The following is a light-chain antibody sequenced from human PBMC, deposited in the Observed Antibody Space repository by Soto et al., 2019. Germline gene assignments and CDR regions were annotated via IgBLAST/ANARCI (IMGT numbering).Light chain of an antibody. J-gene: IGKJ4*01. Sequence: EIVLTQSPGTLSLSPGERATLSCRASQSVSSSYLAWYQQKPGQAPRLLIYGASIRATGIPDRFSGSGSGTDFTLTISSLEPEDCAVYYCQQYGSSPLTFGGGTKVEIK. CDR2: GAS. CDR3: QQYGSSPLT. V-gene: IGKV3-20*01. CDR1: QSVSSSY.